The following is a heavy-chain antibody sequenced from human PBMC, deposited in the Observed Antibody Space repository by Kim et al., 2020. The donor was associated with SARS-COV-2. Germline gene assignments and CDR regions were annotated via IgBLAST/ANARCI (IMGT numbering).Heavy chain of an antibody. Sequence: DHVKGRFTISSDNSKNTLSLQMNSLRVEDTAVYYCAKAMTVVTPTFDYWGQGALVTVSS. V-gene: IGHV3-30*02. J-gene: IGHJ4*02. CDR3: AKAMTVVTPTFDY. D-gene: IGHD2-21*02.